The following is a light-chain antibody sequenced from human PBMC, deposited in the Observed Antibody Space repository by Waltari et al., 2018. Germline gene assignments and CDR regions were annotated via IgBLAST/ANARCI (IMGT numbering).Light chain of an antibody. Sequence: DIVMTQSPDSLSVSLGERANIHCKSSLIILHSSQNKNYLAWYQQKSGQSPKLLIYAASTRESGVPDRFSGSGSGTDFTLTISGLQAEDVAVYYCQQYFSSPLSFGPGTKVDIK. CDR3: QQYFSSPLS. CDR2: AAS. J-gene: IGKJ3*01. V-gene: IGKV4-1*01. CDR1: LIILHSSQNKNY.